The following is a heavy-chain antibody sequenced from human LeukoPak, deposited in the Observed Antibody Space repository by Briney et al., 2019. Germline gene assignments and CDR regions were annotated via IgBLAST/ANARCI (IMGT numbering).Heavy chain of an antibody. CDR3: ARGYSSSWFVAAFDI. D-gene: IGHD6-13*01. V-gene: IGHV4-39*01. CDR2: IYYSGST. CDR1: GGSISSSSYY. Sequence: PSETLSLTCTVSGGSISSSSYYWGWIRQPPGKGLEWIGSIYYSGSTYYNPSLKSRVTISVDTSKNQFSLKLSSVTAADTAVYYCARGYSSSWFVAAFDIWGQGTMVTVSS. J-gene: IGHJ3*02.